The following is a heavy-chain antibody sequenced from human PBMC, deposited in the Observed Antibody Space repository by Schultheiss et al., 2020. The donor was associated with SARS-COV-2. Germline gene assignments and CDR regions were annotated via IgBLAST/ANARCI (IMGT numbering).Heavy chain of an antibody. V-gene: IGHV3-30*04. CDR2: ISYDGSNK. Sequence: GGSLRLSCAASGFTFSSYAMHWVRQAPGKGLEWVAVISYDGSNKYYADSVKGRFTISRDNAKNSLYLQMNSLRAEDTAVYYCANSRDGYLRWGQGTLVTVSS. CDR1: GFTFSSYA. J-gene: IGHJ4*02. CDR3: ANSRDGYLR. D-gene: IGHD5-24*01.